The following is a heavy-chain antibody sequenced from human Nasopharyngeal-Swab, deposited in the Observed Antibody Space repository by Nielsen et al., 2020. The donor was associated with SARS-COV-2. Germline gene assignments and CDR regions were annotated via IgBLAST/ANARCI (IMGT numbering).Heavy chain of an antibody. D-gene: IGHD5-18*01. CDR1: GYTYTSYG. V-gene: IGHV1-18*01. Sequence: SVNVSRKATGYTYTSYGISWLRQAPGQGLEWMGWISAYNGNTNYAQKLQGRVTMTTDTSTSTAYMELRSLRSDDTAVYYCATSSDTAMDYYYYGMDVWGQGTTVTVSS. J-gene: IGHJ6*02. CDR3: ATSSDTAMDYYYYGMDV. CDR2: ISAYNGNT.